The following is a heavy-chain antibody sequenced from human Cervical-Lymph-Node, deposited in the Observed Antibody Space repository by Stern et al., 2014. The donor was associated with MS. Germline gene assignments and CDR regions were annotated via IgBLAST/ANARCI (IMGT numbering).Heavy chain of an antibody. Sequence: QLQLQESGPGLVRPSQTLSLTCTVSGDSISSDDHYWSWVRQPPGKGLEWLGYNSFSGSSYFNPSLKRRATMSVDTSKNQFSLKLKSVTAADTAVYYCARTDILLLDYWGQGALVTVSS. CDR1: GDSISSDDHY. CDR3: ARTDILLLDY. CDR2: NSFSGSS. D-gene: IGHD3-22*01. V-gene: IGHV4-30-4*01. J-gene: IGHJ4*02.